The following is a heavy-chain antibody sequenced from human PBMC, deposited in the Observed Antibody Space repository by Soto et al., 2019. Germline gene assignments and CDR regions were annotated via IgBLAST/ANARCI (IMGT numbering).Heavy chain of an antibody. CDR1: GFTFSNYA. V-gene: IGHV3-30*04. CDR2: IPNDGRNE. D-gene: IGHD5-18*01. J-gene: IGHJ4*02. Sequence: QVQLVESGGGVVQPGRSLRLSCAASGFTFSNYAMQWVRQAPGKGLEWVAVIPNDGRNENYADSVKGGFTISRDNSKNTLYLQMDRLRAEDTAVYYCARDGEPAYIYGGYYFDFWGQGTLVTVSS. CDR3: ARDGEPAYIYGGYYFDF.